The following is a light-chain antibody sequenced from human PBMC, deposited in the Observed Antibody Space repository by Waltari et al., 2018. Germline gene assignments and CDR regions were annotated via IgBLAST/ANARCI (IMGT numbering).Light chain of an antibody. Sequence: DIQMTQSPSSLSASVGDKVTITCRASQGISSWLAWYQQKPGKAPNLLIYTTSNLQSGVPSRFSGGGSGTDYTLTISSLHPEDFATYYCQQGYNTPFTFGPGTKVDIK. J-gene: IGKJ3*01. V-gene: IGKV1-12*01. CDR2: TTS. CDR1: QGISSW. CDR3: QQGYNTPFT.